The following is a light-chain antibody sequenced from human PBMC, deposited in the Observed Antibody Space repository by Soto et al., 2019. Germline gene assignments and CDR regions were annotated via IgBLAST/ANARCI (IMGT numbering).Light chain of an antibody. V-gene: IGKV1-5*03. CDR3: QQYVTYPS. CDR2: KAS. CDR1: QNINTW. J-gene: IGKJ2*01. Sequence: DIQMTQSPSTLSASLGDTVTITCRASQNINTWLAWYQQKPGEAPKFLMYKASTLENGLPSRFSGSGSATDFSLTISSLQPDYFATYYCQQYVTYPSFGQATKLQIK.